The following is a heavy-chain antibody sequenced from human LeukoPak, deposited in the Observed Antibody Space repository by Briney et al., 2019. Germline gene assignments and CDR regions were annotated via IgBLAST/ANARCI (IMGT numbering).Heavy chain of an antibody. CDR2: IYYSGST. J-gene: IGHJ6*03. CDR3: ARDTIEYSSSSGVLNYYYYMDV. Sequence: PSQTLSLTCTVSGGSISSGDYYWCWIRQPPGKGLEWIGYIYYSGSTYYNPSLKSRVTISVDTSKNQFSLKLSSVTAADTAVYYCARDTIEYSSSSGVLNYYYYMDVWGKGTTVTVSS. D-gene: IGHD6-6*01. V-gene: IGHV4-30-4*08. CDR1: GGSISSGDYY.